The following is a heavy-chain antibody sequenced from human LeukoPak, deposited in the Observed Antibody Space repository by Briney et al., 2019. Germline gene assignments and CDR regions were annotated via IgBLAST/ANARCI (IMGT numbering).Heavy chain of an antibody. Sequence: ASVKVSCKASGYTFTGYYMHWVRQAPGQGLEWMGWINPNSGGTNYAQKFQGRVTMTTDTSTSTAYMELRSLRSDDTAVYYCARSGYTGMDVWGQGTTVTVSS. V-gene: IGHV1-2*02. CDR1: GYTFTGYY. D-gene: IGHD6-13*01. CDR2: INPNSGGT. J-gene: IGHJ6*02. CDR3: ARSGYTGMDV.